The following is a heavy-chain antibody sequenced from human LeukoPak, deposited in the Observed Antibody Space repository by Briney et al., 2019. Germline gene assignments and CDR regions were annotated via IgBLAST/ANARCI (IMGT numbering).Heavy chain of an antibody. J-gene: IGHJ4*02. CDR3: AASHETFDY. CDR1: GFTFSSYA. D-gene: IGHD2-2*01. V-gene: IGHV3-30-3*01. Sequence: PGGSLRLSCAASGFTFSSYAMHWVRQAPGKGLEWVAVISYDGSNKYYADSVKGRFTISRDNSKNTLYLQMNSLRAEDTAVYYCAASHETFDYWGQGTLVTVSS. CDR2: ISYDGSNK.